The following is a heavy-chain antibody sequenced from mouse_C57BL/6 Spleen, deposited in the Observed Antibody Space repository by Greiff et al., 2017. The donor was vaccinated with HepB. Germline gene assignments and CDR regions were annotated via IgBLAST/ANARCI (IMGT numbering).Heavy chain of an antibody. D-gene: IGHD1-1*01. CDR3: ARRGLYYGTNYFDY. V-gene: IGHV1-80*01. J-gene: IGHJ2*01. CDR1: GYAFSSYW. Sequence: QVQLKQSGAELVKPGASVKISCKASGYAFSSYWMNWVKQRPGKGLEWIGQIYPGDGDTNYNGKFKGKATLTADKSSSTAYMQLSSLTSEDSAVYFCARRGLYYGTNYFDYWGQGTTLTVSS. CDR2: IYPGDGDT.